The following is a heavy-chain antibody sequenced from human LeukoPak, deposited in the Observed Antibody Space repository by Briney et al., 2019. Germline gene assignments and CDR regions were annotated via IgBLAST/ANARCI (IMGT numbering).Heavy chain of an antibody. Sequence: SVKVSCKASGGTFSSYAISWVRQAPGQGLEWMGGIIPIFGTANYAQKFQGRVTITADESTSSAYMELSSLRSEDTAVYYCATGPKSWNSPFDYWGQGTLVTVSS. CDR3: ATGPKSWNSPFDY. CDR2: IIPIFGTA. D-gene: IGHD1-7*01. CDR1: GGTFSSYA. J-gene: IGHJ4*02. V-gene: IGHV1-69*01.